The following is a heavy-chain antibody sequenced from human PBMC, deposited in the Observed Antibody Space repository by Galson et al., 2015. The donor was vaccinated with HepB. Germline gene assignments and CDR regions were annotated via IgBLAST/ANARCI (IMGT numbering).Heavy chain of an antibody. V-gene: IGHV3-48*01. D-gene: IGHD3-9*01. J-gene: IGHJ3*02. CDR2: ISSSSSTV. Sequence: SLRLSCAASGFTFSSYSMNWVRQAPGKGLEWVSYISSSSSTVYYADSVKGRFTISRDNAKNSLYLQMNSLRAEDTAVYFCATLYYDMLPGYLKNDASDIWGQGTMVTVSS. CDR1: GFTFSSYS. CDR3: ATLYYDMLPGYLKNDASDI.